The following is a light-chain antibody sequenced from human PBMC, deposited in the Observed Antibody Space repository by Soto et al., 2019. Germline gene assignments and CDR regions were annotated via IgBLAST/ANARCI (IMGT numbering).Light chain of an antibody. V-gene: IGLV2-14*01. CDR1: SSDVGDYNY. CDR2: EVS. J-gene: IGLJ3*02. Sequence: QSALTQPASVSGSPGQSITISCTGTSSDVGDYNYVSWYQQFPGKAPTLMIFEVSKRPSGVSHRFSGSKSGNTASLTISGRQSEDEADYYCRSYTSSNTRVFGVGTKLTVL. CDR3: RSYTSSNTRV.